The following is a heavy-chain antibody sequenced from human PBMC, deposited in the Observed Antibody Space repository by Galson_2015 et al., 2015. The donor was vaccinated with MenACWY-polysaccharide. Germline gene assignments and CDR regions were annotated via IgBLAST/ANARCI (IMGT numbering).Heavy chain of an antibody. Sequence: SLRLSCAVSNVTLRTYAMHWVRQAPGKGLEWVAVISYAGTNKYYLESVKGRFTISRDNSKDMVYLHMNSLRGEDTAVYFCAKDRPLRGLSVFYYGMDVWGRGTTVIVPS. J-gene: IGHJ6*02. CDR3: AKDRPLRGLSVFYYGMDV. CDR1: NVTLRTYA. D-gene: IGHD3-10*01. V-gene: IGHV3-30*18. CDR2: ISYAGTNK.